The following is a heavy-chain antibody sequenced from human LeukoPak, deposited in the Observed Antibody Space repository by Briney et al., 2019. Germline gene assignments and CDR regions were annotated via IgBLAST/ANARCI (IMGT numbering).Heavy chain of an antibody. CDR3: ATAYYYYDSSGAAAFDI. J-gene: IGHJ3*02. CDR2: IYPGDSDT. CDR1: GHSFTSYW. D-gene: IGHD3-22*01. V-gene: IGHV5-51*01. Sequence: LGESLKISCKGSGHSFTSYWIGWVRQMPGKGLEWMGIIYPGDSDTRYSPSFQGQVTISADKSISTAYLQWSSLKASDTAMYYCATAYYYYDSSGAAAFDIWGQGTMVTVSS.